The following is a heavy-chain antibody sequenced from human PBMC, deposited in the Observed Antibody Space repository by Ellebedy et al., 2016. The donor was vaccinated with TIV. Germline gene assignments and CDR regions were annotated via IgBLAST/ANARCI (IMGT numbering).Heavy chain of an antibody. Sequence: ASVKVSXXASGYDFSIYGISWVRQAPGQGLDWVGWITVSSGKTDYAQKFQDRVTMTTDTVTRTAYLELKSLKSDDTAVYYCARTDLQSDYWGQGTLVTVSS. D-gene: IGHD5-24*01. CDR2: ITVSSGKT. CDR1: GYDFSIYG. V-gene: IGHV1-18*04. J-gene: IGHJ4*02. CDR3: ARTDLQSDY.